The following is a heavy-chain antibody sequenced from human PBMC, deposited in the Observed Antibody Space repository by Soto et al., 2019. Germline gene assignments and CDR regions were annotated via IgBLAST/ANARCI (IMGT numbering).Heavy chain of an antibody. CDR2: IYYSGST. Sequence: SETLSLTCTVSGGSISSYYWSWIRQPPGKGLEWIGYIYYSGSTNYNPSLKSRVTISVDTSKNQFSLKLSSVTAADTAVYYCARAFDYGSRFDPWGQGTLVTVSS. J-gene: IGHJ5*02. V-gene: IGHV4-59*01. D-gene: IGHD4-17*01. CDR1: GGSISSYY. CDR3: ARAFDYGSRFDP.